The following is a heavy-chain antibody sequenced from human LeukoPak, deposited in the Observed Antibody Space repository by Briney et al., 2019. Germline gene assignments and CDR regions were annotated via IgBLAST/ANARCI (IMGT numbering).Heavy chain of an antibody. J-gene: IGHJ4*02. Sequence: GGSLRLSCAASGFTFSSYSMNWVRQAPGKGLEWVSSISSSSSYIYYADPVKGRFTISRDNAKNSLYLQMNSLRAEDTAVYYCARSGSGWDNYFDYWGQGTLVTVSS. V-gene: IGHV3-21*01. CDR1: GFTFSSYS. CDR2: ISSSSSYI. D-gene: IGHD6-19*01. CDR3: ARSGSGWDNYFDY.